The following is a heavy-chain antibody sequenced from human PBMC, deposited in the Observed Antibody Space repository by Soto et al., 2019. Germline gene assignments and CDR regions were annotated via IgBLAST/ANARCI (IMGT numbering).Heavy chain of an antibody. CDR2: ISGSSSYI. D-gene: IGHD2-15*01. CDR3: ARGLGYCNVGSCSGAFDM. CDR1: GLSFRSDS. J-gene: IGHJ3*02. V-gene: IGHV3-21*01. Sequence: EVQLVESGGGLVKPGGSLRLSCTAFGLSFRSDSMNWVRQAPGKGLEWVSSISGSSSYIYYADSVKGRFTISRDNAKNSVYLQMNSLRAEDTAVYYCARGLGYCNVGSCSGAFDMWGKGTMVTVSS.